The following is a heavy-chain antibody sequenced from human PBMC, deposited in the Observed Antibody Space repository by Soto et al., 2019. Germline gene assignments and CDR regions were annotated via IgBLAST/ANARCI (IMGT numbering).Heavy chain of an antibody. V-gene: IGHV2-5*02. D-gene: IGHD6-19*01. CDR3: AHIVVAGLGYYFDY. CDR1: GFSLSSTRMA. Sequence: QITLKESGPTLVKPTQTLTLTCTFSGFSLSSTRMAVGWICQPPGKPLEWLALIYWDDDKRYSPFLKSTLTITKDTSKNQVVLTMSNMAPVDTARYYCAHIVVAGLGYYFDYWGQGTLVTVSS. CDR2: IYWDDDK. J-gene: IGHJ4*02.